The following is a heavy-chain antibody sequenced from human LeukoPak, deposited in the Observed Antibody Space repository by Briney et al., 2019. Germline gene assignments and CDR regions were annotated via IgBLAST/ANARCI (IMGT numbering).Heavy chain of an antibody. CDR3: ARTVRGVIIQPYYYYYMDV. D-gene: IGHD3-10*01. CDR2: MNPNSGNT. J-gene: IGHJ6*03. V-gene: IGHV1-8*01. Sequence: ASVKVSCKASGYTFTSYDINWVRQATGQGLEWMGWMNPNSGNTGYAQKFQGRVTMTRNTSISTAYMELSSLRSEDTVVYYCARTVRGVIIQPYYYYYMDVWGKGTTVTVSS. CDR1: GYTFTSYD.